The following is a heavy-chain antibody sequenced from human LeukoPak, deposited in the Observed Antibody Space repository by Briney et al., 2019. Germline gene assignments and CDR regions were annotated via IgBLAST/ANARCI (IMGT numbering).Heavy chain of an antibody. Sequence: SETLSLTCTVSGGSISSSSYDWGWIRQPPGKGLEWIGSIYYSGSTYYNPSLKSRVTISVDTSKNQFSLKLSSVTAADTAVYYCARLGCSSTSCSSNWFDPWGQGTLVTVSS. J-gene: IGHJ5*02. D-gene: IGHD2-2*01. CDR1: GGSISSSSYD. CDR2: IYYSGST. V-gene: IGHV4-39*01. CDR3: ARLGCSSTSCSSNWFDP.